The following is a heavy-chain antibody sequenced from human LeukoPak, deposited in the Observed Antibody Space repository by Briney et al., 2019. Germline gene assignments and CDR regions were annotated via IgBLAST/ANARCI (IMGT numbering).Heavy chain of an antibody. D-gene: IGHD3-22*01. Sequence: ASVKASCKVSGYTLTHSDIHWVRQAPGKGLEWMGAFDPDRSETVYAQKFQGRLTLTQDTSIETAYMELTSLTSEDTAVIFCPTRQHYYDTDDSWGRGPLVTVSS. CDR1: GYTLTHSD. CDR3: PTRQHYYDTDDS. J-gene: IGHJ1*01. V-gene: IGHV1-24*01. CDR2: FDPDRSET.